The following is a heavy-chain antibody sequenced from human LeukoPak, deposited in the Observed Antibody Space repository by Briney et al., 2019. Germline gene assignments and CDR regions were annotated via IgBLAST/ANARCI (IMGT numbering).Heavy chain of an antibody. D-gene: IGHD3-22*01. V-gene: IGHV1-18*01. CDR3: ARDPRWNYYDSSAYGRLDY. J-gene: IGHJ4*02. CDR1: GYSFTSYG. CDR2: ISAYNGNT. Sequence: ASVKVSCKASGYSFTSYGISWVRQAPGQGLEWMGWISAYNGNTNYAQKFQGRVTMTTDTSTSTAYMELRSLRSDDTAVYYCARDPRWNYYDSSAYGRLDYWGQGTLVTVSS.